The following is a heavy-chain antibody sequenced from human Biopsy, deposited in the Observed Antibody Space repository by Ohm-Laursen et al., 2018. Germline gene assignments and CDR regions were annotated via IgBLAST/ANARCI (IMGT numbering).Heavy chain of an antibody. Sequence: PPGTLSLTCAVSGGSFSGTYWSWIRQTPGKGLEWIGEITHSGSPKYNPSFESRVTISVDTSKNQFSLNLFSVTAADPARYFCARGEYYAYWSGARKLNYFDYWGQGTLVIVSS. D-gene: IGHD3-3*01. CDR3: ARGEYYAYWSGARKLNYFDY. J-gene: IGHJ4*02. CDR1: GGSFSGTY. CDR2: ITHSGSP. V-gene: IGHV4-34*01.